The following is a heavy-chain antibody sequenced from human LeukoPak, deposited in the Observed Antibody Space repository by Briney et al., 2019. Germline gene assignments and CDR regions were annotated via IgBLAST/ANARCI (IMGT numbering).Heavy chain of an antibody. Sequence: ASVKVSCKASGGTFSSYAISWVRQAPGQGLEWMRRIIPIFGTANYAQKFQGRVTITTDESTSTAYMELSSLRSEDTAVYYCARAQWELSPHFDYWGQGTLVTVSS. CDR3: ARAQWELSPHFDY. CDR2: IIPIFGTA. D-gene: IGHD1-26*01. CDR1: GGTFSSYA. V-gene: IGHV1-69*05. J-gene: IGHJ4*02.